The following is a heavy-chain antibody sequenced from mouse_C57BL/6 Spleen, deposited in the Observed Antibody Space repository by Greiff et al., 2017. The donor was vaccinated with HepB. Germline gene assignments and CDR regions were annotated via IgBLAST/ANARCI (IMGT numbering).Heavy chain of an antibody. CDR2: ISNGGGST. CDR1: GFTFSDYY. Sequence: EVQVVESGGGLVQPGGSLKLSCAASGFTFSDYYMYWVRQTPEKRLEWVAYISNGGGSTYYPDTVKGRFTISRDNAKNTLYLQMSRLKSEDTAMYYCARHLYGSGPPVWGTGTTVTVSS. CDR3: ARHLYGSGPPV. J-gene: IGHJ1*03. D-gene: IGHD1-1*01. V-gene: IGHV5-12*01.